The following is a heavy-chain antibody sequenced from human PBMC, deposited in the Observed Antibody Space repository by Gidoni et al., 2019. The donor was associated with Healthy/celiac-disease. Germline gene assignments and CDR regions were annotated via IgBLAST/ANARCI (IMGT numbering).Heavy chain of an antibody. CDR1: GYTFTGYY. D-gene: IGHD4-17*01. V-gene: IGHV1-2*02. CDR2: ITHNSCGT. Sequence: QVQLVQSGAEVKTPGASVKVSCKASGYTFTGYYMHWVRQAPVQGLEWMGWITHNSCGTNYAQKFQGRVTRTRDTSISTAYMELSRLRSDDTAVYYCARDEMTTNYDYYGMDVWGQGTTVTVSS. J-gene: IGHJ6*02. CDR3: ARDEMTTNYDYYGMDV.